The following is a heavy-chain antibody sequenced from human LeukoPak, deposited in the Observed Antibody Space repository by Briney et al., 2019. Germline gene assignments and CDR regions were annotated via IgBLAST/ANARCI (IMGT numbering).Heavy chain of an antibody. CDR2: IYYSGST. D-gene: IGHD1-26*01. Sequence: PSETLSLTCTVSGGSISSSSYYWGWIRQPPGKGLEWIGSIYYSGSTYYNPSLKSRVTISVDTSKNQFSLKLSSVTAADTAVHYCARRPVGASGYDSWGQGTLVTVSS. J-gene: IGHJ4*02. V-gene: IGHV4-39*01. CDR3: ARRPVGASGYDS. CDR1: GGSISSSSYY.